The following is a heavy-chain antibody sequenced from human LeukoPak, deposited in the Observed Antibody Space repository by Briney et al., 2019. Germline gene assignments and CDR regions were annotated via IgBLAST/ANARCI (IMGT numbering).Heavy chain of an antibody. CDR2: IYTSGST. D-gene: IGHD5-12*01. Sequence: SETLSLTCTVSGGSTSSYYWSWIRQPPGKGLEWIGYIYTSGSTNYNPSLKSRVTISVDTSKNQFSLKLSSVTAADTAVYYCARLGYDLWFDPWGQGTLVTVSS. CDR1: GGSTSSYY. V-gene: IGHV4-4*09. CDR3: ARLGYDLWFDP. J-gene: IGHJ5*02.